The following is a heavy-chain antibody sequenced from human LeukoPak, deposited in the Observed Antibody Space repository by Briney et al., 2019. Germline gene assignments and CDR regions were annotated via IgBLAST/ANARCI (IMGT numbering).Heavy chain of an antibody. D-gene: IGHD3-22*01. CDR3: ARHEGITMIMN. Sequence: PGGSLRLSCAASGFIVSTNYMSWVRQAPGKGLEWVSVIYSGGGTYYADSVKGRFTISRDNSKNSLYLQMNSLRAEDTAVYYCARHEGITMIMNWGQGTLVTVSS. CDR1: GFIVSTNY. V-gene: IGHV3-66*04. CDR2: IYSGGGT. J-gene: IGHJ4*02.